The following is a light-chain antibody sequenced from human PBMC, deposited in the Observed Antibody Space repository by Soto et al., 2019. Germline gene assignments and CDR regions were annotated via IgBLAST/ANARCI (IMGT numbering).Light chain of an antibody. CDR2: EVS. CDR3: SSYTSSRTLV. J-gene: IGLJ2*01. V-gene: IGLV2-18*02. CDR1: SSDVGNYNR. Sequence: QSALTQPPSVSGSPGQSVTISCTGTSSDVGNYNRVSWYQQPPGTAPKLMIYEVSNRPSGVPDRFSGSKSGNTASLTISVRQAEDEADYYCSSYTSSRTLVFGGGTKLTVL.